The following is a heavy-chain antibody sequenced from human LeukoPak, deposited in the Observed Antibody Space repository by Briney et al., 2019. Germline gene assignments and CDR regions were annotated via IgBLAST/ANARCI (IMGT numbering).Heavy chain of an antibody. CDR1: GFTFTGYY. J-gene: IGHJ4*02. Sequence: ASVKVSCKASGFTFTGYYMRWVRQAPGQGLEWMGWINPNSGGTNYAQKFQGRVTMTRDTSISTAYMELSRLRSDDTAVYYCARDDNYGIFFNIDYWGQGTLVTVSS. CDR2: INPNSGGT. CDR3: ARDDNYGIFFNIDY. D-gene: IGHD4-11*01. V-gene: IGHV1-2*02.